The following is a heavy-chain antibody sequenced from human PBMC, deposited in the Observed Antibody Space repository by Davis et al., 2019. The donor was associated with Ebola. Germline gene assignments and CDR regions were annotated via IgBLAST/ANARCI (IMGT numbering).Heavy chain of an antibody. V-gene: IGHV1-2*02. CDR1: GYTFTGYY. J-gene: IGHJ1*01. D-gene: IGHD1-26*01. Sequence: ASVTVSCKASGYTFTGYYMHWVRQAPGQGLEWMGWINPNSGGTNYAQKFQGRVTMTRDTSISTAYMGLSRLRSDDTAVYYCARDWGAAGTNFQHWGQGTLVTVSS. CDR3: ARDWGAAGTNFQH. CDR2: INPNSGGT.